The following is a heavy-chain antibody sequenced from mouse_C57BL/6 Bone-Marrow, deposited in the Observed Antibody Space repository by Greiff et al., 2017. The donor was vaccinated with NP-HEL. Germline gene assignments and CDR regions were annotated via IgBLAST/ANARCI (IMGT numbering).Heavy chain of an antibody. CDR2: IDPSDSYT. CDR1: GYTFTSYW. J-gene: IGHJ2*01. Sequence: QVQLQQPGAELVRPGPSVKLSCKASGYTFTSYWMHWVKQRPGQGLEWIGVIDPSDSYTNYNQKFKGKATLTVDTSSSTAYMQLSSLTSEDSAVYYCARSTGTWDYWGQGTTLTVSS. V-gene: IGHV1-59*01. D-gene: IGHD4-1*01. CDR3: ARSTGTWDY.